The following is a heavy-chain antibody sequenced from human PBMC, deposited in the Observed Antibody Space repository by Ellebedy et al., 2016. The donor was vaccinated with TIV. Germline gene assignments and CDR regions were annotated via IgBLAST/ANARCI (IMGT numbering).Heavy chain of an antibody. CDR3: ARVKNYYDSSGYYFRYFQY. CDR1: GFTVSSNY. V-gene: IGHV3-53*01. CDR2: IYSGGST. J-gene: IGHJ1*01. D-gene: IGHD3-22*01. Sequence: GGSLRLSCAASGFTVSSNYMSWVRQAPGKGLEWVSVIYSGGSTYYADSVKGRFTISRDNSKNTLYLQMNSLRAEDTAVYYCARVKNYYDSSGYYFRYFQYWGQGTLVTVSS.